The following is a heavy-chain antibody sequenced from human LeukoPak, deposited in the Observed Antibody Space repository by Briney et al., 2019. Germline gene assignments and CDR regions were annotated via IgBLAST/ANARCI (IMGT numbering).Heavy chain of an antibody. CDR1: GFTFDDYG. V-gene: IGHV3-48*01. J-gene: IGHJ4*02. CDR3: AGFERGYAYDY. CDR2: ISSSSSTI. Sequence: GGSLRLSCAASGFTFDDYGMSWVRQAPGKGLEWVSYISSSSSTIYYADSVKGRFTISRDNAKNSLYLQMNSLRAEDTAVYYCAGFERGYAYDYWGQGTLVTVSS. D-gene: IGHD3-16*01.